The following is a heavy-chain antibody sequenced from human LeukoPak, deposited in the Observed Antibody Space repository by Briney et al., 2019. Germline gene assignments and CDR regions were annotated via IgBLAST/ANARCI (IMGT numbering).Heavy chain of an antibody. Sequence: GGSLRLSCTVSGFTVSSNSMSWVRQAPGKGLEWVSFIYSDNTHYSDSVKGRFTISRDNAKNSLYLQMNSLRAEDTAVYYCVRALYDSSGYYSHFDYWGQGTLVTVSS. CDR3: VRALYDSSGYYSHFDY. CDR1: GFTVSSNS. J-gene: IGHJ4*02. CDR2: IYSDNT. V-gene: IGHV3-53*01. D-gene: IGHD3-22*01.